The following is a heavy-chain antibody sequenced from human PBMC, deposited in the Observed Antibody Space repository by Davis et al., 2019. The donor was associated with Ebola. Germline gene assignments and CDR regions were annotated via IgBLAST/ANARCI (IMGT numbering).Heavy chain of an antibody. CDR2: ITKRDTT. CDR3: ARLNYYDSSGYRQAGFYYYYYYMDV. CDR1: GFSLSDHF. V-gene: IGHV3-69-1*01. J-gene: IGHJ6*03. Sequence: GGSLRLSCVASGFSLSDHFMTWVRQAPGKGLEWVSHITKRDTTYYADSVKGRFTISRDNAKNSLYLQMNSLRDEDTAVYYCARLNYYDSSGYRQAGFYYYYYYMDVWGQGTTVTVSS. D-gene: IGHD3-22*01.